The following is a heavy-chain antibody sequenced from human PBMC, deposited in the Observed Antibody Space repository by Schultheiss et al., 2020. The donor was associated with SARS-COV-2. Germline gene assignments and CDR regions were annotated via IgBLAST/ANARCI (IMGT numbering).Heavy chain of an antibody. CDR3: ARDADHYYGSGSYYTTPNFDY. Sequence: GGSLRLSCAASGFTFSSYWMSWVRQAPGKGLEWVSAISDSDDNTYYADSAKGRFTISRDNSKNTLYLQMNSLRAEDTAVYYCARDADHYYGSGSYYTTPNFDYWGQGTLVTVSS. V-gene: IGHV3-23*01. D-gene: IGHD3-10*01. CDR1: GFTFSSYW. J-gene: IGHJ4*02. CDR2: ISDSDDNT.